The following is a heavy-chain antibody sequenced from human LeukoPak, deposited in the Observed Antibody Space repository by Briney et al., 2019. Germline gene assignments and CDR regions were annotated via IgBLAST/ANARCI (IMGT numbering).Heavy chain of an antibody. Sequence: GGSLRLSCAASGFSFRKNAMTWVRQAPGKGLAWVATIIDSGATYYADSVKGRFTISRDASKDTLYLQMNSLRADDTAVYSCAKDEVCGDGIVQFDNWGQGTLVAVSS. V-gene: IGHV3-23*01. J-gene: IGHJ4*02. CDR2: IIDSGAT. D-gene: IGHD4-17*01. CDR3: AKDEVCGDGIVQFDN. CDR1: GFSFRKNA.